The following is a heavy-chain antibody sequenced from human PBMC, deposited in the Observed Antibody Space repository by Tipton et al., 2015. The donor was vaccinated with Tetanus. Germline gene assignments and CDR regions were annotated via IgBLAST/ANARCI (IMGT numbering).Heavy chain of an antibody. D-gene: IGHD3-3*01. CDR3: ARQPSNSVFYELDK. Sequence: TLSLTCAVSGDSISSHYWSWIRQPPGKGLEWIGSIFDTGNTNYNPSLQSRITVSLDTTANQISLSLRSVIASDTAIYYCARQPSNSVFYELDKWGQGTLVPVST. CDR2: IFDTGNT. J-gene: IGHJ4*02. V-gene: IGHV4-59*08. CDR1: GDSISSHY.